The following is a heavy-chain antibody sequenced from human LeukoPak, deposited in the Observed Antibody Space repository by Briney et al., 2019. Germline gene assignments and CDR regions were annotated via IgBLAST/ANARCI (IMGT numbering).Heavy chain of an antibody. CDR1: GYTFTSYG. D-gene: IGHD2-8*01. Sequence: GESLKISCKGSGYTFTSYGISWVRQAPGQGLEWMGWISAYNGNTNYAQKLQGRVTMTTDTSTSTAHMELRSLRSDDTAVHYCARVRRVMALDIDYWGQGTLVTVSS. J-gene: IGHJ4*02. CDR2: ISAYNGNT. CDR3: ARVRRVMALDIDY. V-gene: IGHV1-18*01.